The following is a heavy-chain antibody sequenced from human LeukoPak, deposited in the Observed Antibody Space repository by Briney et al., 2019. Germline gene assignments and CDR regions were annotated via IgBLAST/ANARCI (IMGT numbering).Heavy chain of an antibody. V-gene: IGHV1-46*01. Sequence: ASVKVSCKASGYTFTSYYMHWVRQAPGQGLEWMGIINPSGGSTSYTQKFQGRVTMTRDTSTSTVYMELSSLRSEDTAVYYCATFESGSYTTRAFWGQGTLVTVSS. J-gene: IGHJ4*02. CDR1: GYTFTSYY. CDR2: INPSGGST. D-gene: IGHD1-26*01. CDR3: ATFESGSYTTRAF.